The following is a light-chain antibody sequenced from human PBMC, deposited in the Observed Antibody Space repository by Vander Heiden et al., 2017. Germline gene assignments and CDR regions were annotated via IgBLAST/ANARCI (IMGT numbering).Light chain of an antibody. V-gene: IGKV4-1*01. J-gene: IGKJ4*01. CDR2: WAS. Sequence: DIVITHSPDYLAVSLGERATINCKSSQSVLSSSNNKNYLAWYQQIPGQPPKLLINWASTRESGVPDRFSGSGSGTDFTLTISSLQAEDVAVYYCQQSSTAPLTFGGGTKVEIK. CDR1: QSVLSSSNNKNY. CDR3: QQSSTAPLT.